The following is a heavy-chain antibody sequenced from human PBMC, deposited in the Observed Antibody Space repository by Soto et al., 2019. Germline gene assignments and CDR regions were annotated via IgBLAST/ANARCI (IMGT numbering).Heavy chain of an antibody. V-gene: IGHV5-10-1*01. Sequence: GESLKISCXGSGYSFTSYWISWVRQMPGKGLEWMGRIDPSDSYTNYSPSFQGHVTISADKSISTAYLQWSSLKASDTAMYYCSRQDAPCSGGSCYDLDYWGQGTLVTVSS. D-gene: IGHD2-15*01. CDR1: GYSFTSYW. CDR3: SRQDAPCSGGSCYDLDY. CDR2: IDPSDSYT. J-gene: IGHJ4*02.